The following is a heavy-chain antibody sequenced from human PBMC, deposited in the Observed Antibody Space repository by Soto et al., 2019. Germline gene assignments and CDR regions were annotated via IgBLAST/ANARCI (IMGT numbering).Heavy chain of an antibody. CDR1: GDTFNFYS. V-gene: IGHV1-69*02. J-gene: IGHJ4*02. D-gene: IGHD3-10*01. CDR3: ASSYGAGYRACDY. CDR2: VNPIVSMS. Sequence: QVQLVQSGAEVKRPGSSVKVSCKASGDTFNFYSINWVRQAPGLGLEWMGRVNPIVSMSNYAQKFQGRVTIAGYKSTSTAYMELSSLRSEDTAIYYCASSYGAGYRACDYWGQGALVTVSS.